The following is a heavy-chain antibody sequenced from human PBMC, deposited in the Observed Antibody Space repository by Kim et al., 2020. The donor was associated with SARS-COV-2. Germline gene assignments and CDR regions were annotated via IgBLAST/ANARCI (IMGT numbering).Heavy chain of an antibody. CDR3: AKTVDTAIWFDP. CDR2: IYYSGST. CDR1: GGSISSYY. Sequence: SETLSLTCTVSGGSISSYYWSWIRQPPGKGLEWIGYIYYSGSTNYNHSLKSRVTISVDTSKNQFSLKLSSVTAADTAVYYCAKTVDTAIWFDPWGQGTLVTVSS. J-gene: IGHJ5*02. D-gene: IGHD5-18*01. V-gene: IGHV4-59*01.